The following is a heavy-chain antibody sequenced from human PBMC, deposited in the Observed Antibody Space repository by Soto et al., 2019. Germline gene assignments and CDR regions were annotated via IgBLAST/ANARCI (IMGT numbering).Heavy chain of an antibody. CDR3: ARPLWRNDYNWGYFDL. CDR2: IGGSGDWT. CDR1: GFTFSNYA. V-gene: IGHV3-23*01. D-gene: IGHD4-4*01. J-gene: IGHJ2*01. Sequence: GGSLRLSCAASGFTFSNYAMSWVRQAPGKGLEWVSAIGGSGDWTYYADSVKGRFTISRDNSKNTLYLQMNSLRAEDTAVYYCARPLWRNDYNWGYFDLWGRGTLVTVSS.